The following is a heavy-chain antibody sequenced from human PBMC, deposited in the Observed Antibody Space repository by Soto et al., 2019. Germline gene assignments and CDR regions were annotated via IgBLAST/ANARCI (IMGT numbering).Heavy chain of an antibody. J-gene: IGHJ4*02. D-gene: IGHD3-10*01. CDR3: ARHVWDGSGISDFDY. V-gene: IGHV4-39*01. CDR1: GGSISSSSYY. Sequence: SETLTLTCTVSGGSISSSSYYWGWIRQPPGKGLEWIGSIYYSGSTYYNPSLKSRVTISVDTSKNQFSLKLSSVTAADTAVYYCARHVWDGSGISDFDYWGQGTLVTVSS. CDR2: IYYSGST.